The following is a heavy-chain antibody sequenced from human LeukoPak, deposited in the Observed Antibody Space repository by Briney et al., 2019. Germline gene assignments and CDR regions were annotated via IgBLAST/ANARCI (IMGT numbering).Heavy chain of an antibody. D-gene: IGHD3-22*01. CDR2: ISSSSDYI. CDR3: ARDKGDYHTSGSLFIF. Sequence: SGGSLRLSCAASGFTFSSYIMNWVRQAPGKGLEWVSSISSSSDYIYYVDSVKGRFAISRDNAKNSLYLQMNSLRVEDTAVYYCARDKGDYHTSGSLFIFGGQGTLVTVSS. J-gene: IGHJ4*02. V-gene: IGHV3-21*04. CDR1: GFTFSSYI.